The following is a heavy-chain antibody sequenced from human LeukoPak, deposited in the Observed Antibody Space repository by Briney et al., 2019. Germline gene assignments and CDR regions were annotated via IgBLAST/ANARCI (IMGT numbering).Heavy chain of an antibody. CDR3: ATNRVGTYDRPFDI. CDR2: IYYSGST. V-gene: IGHV4-39*07. J-gene: IGHJ3*02. Sequence: ASETLSLTCTVSGGSISSGSYYWSWIRQPPGRGLEWIGSIYYSGSTYYNPSLKSRVTIAVDTSKNQFSLRLSSVTAADTAVYYCATNRVGTYDRPFDIWGQGTMVTVSS. CDR1: GGSISSGSYY. D-gene: IGHD1-26*01.